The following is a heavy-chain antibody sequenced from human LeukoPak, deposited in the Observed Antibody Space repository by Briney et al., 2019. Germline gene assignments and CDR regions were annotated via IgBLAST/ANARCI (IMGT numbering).Heavy chain of an antibody. J-gene: IGHJ4*02. CDR1: GGSFSGYY. Sequence: SETLSLTCAVYGGSFSGYYWSCMRQPPGKGLEWIGEINHSGCTNYNPSLKSRVTISVDTSKNQFSLKLSSVTAADTAVYYCARGRYCSSTSCYFDYWGQGTLVTVSS. CDR2: INHSGCT. V-gene: IGHV4-34*01. CDR3: ARGRYCSSTSCYFDY. D-gene: IGHD2-2*01.